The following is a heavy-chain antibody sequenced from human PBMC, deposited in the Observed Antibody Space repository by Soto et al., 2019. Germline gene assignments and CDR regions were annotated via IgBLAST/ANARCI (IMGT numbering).Heavy chain of an antibody. CDR2: ISGSGGST. CDR1: GFTFSSYA. CDR3: AKERKSYFGRDYFDY. J-gene: IGHJ4*02. Sequence: GGSLRLSCAASGFTFSSYAMSWVRQAPGKGLEWVSAISGSGGSTYYADSVKGRFTISRDNSKNTLYLQMNSLRAEDTAVYYRAKERKSYFGRDYFDYWGQGTLVTVSS. V-gene: IGHV3-23*01. D-gene: IGHD2-21*01.